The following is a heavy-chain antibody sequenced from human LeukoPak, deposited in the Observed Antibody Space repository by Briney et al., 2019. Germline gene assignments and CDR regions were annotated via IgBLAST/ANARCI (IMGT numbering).Heavy chain of an antibody. CDR3: AKDLGTSAYSTGRGYFDY. CDR1: GFTFSSYG. CDR2: IWYDGSGK. J-gene: IGHJ4*02. V-gene: IGHV3-33*06. D-gene: IGHD6-25*01. Sequence: PGRSLRLSCGASGFTFSSYGMHWVRQAPGKGLEWVAVIWYDGSGKYYADSEKGRFTISRDNSKNTLYLQMNSLRAEDTAVYYCAKDLGTSAYSTGRGYFDYWGQGTLVIVSS.